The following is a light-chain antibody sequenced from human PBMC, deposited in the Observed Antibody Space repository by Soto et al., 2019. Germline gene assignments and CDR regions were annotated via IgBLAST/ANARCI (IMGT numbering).Light chain of an antibody. V-gene: IGKV1-39*01. J-gene: IGKJ1*01. CDR2: AAS. CDR1: QGISTY. Sequence: DIQMTQSPSSLSASVGDRVTITCRASQGISTYLNWYQQKPGKAPKVLIYAASSLQSGVPSRFSGSGSETDFTLTISSLQPEDFATYSCQQSNSITWTFGQGTKADI. CDR3: QQSNSITWT.